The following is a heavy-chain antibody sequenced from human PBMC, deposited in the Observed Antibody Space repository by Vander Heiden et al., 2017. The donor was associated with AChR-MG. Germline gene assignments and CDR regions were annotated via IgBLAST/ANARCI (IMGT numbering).Heavy chain of an antibody. V-gene: IGHV4-38-2*02. D-gene: IGHD4-4*01. CDR2: IYHSGST. Sequence: QVQLQESGPGLVKPSEPRSPTCAVSGYPISSGYYWGWVRQPPGKGLEWIGSIYHSGSTYYNPSLKSRVTISVDTSKNQFSLKLSSVTAADTAVYYCARDALTTATSSDSFRRSSWFDPWCQGTLVTLSS. CDR1: GYPISSGYY. J-gene: IGHJ5*02. CDR3: ARDALTTATSSDSFRRSSWFDP.